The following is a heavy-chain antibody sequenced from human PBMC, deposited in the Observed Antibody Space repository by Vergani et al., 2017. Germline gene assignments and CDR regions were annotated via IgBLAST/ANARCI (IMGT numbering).Heavy chain of an antibody. CDR1: GDSITSSTYY. D-gene: IGHD3-16*01. Sequence: QVQLQESGPGLVKPSQTLSLICSVSGDSITSSTYYWSLTRQPAGKGLEYIGRIYTTGSTNYNPSLKSRVTISVDTSKNQFSLNLSSVTAADTAMYYCARGYYGRGDNWGQGTLVTVSS. CDR3: ARGYYGRGDN. J-gene: IGHJ4*02. V-gene: IGHV4-61*02. CDR2: IYTTGST.